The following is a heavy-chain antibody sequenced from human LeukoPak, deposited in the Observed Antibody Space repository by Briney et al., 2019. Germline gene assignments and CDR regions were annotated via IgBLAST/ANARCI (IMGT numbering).Heavy chain of an antibody. CDR1: GGSITSSNW. CDR3: ARDVAAAGVDAFDI. V-gene: IGHV4-4*02. D-gene: IGHD6-13*01. J-gene: IGHJ3*02. CDR2: IYLSGST. Sequence: SGTLSLTCAVSGGSITSSNWWSWVRQPPGKGLEWIGEIYLSGSTNYNPSLKSRVTISVDKSKNQFSLKLSSVTAADTAVYYCARDVAAAGVDAFDIWGQGTMVTVSS.